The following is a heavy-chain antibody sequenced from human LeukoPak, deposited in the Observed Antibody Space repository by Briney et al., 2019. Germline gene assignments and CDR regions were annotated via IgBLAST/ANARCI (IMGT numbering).Heavy chain of an antibody. CDR3: AKEGSRDTAMFYYYYYMDV. CDR2: IRYDGSNK. J-gene: IGHJ6*03. V-gene: IGHV3-30*02. Sequence: GGSLRLSCAASGFTFSSYGMHWVRQAPGKGLEWVAFIRYDGSNKYYADSVKGRFTISRDNSKNTLYLQMNSLRAEDTAVYYCAKEGSRDTAMFYYYYYMDVWGRGTTVTISS. CDR1: GFTFSSYG. D-gene: IGHD5-18*01.